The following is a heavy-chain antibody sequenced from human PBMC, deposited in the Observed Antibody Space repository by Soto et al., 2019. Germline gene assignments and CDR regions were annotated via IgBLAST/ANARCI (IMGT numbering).Heavy chain of an antibody. Sequence: VSGPTLVNPTQTLTLTCTFSGFSLSTSGMRVSWTRQPPGKALEWLARIDWDDDKFYNTSLKTRLTISKDSSKNQVVLIMTNMDPVDTATYYCARMFHCSGGTCPSDYWGQGALVTVS. CDR2: IDWDDDK. CDR3: ARMFHCSGGTCPSDY. J-gene: IGHJ4*02. V-gene: IGHV2-70*04. D-gene: IGHD2-15*01. CDR1: GFSLSTSGMR.